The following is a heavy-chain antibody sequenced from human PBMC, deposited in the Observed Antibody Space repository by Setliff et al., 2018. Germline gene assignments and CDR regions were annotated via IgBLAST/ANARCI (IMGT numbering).Heavy chain of an antibody. D-gene: IGHD2-2*01. CDR3: ARGPLDFVVVPAAAKFDY. Sequence: GASVKVSCKASGYTFTRHGISWVRQAPGQGLEWMGWISVYNGDTNYPQRLQGRVTMTTDTSTSTAYMELRSLRSDDTAVYFCARGPLDFVVVPAAAKFDYWGQGTLVTVSS. CDR1: GYTFTRHG. V-gene: IGHV1-18*01. CDR2: ISVYNGDT. J-gene: IGHJ4*02.